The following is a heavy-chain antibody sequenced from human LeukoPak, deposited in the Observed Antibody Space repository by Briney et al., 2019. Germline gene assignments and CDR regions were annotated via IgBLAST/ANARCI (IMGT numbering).Heavy chain of an antibody. D-gene: IGHD5-18*01. CDR3: ANIQLWIY. J-gene: IGHJ4*02. V-gene: IGHV4-39*01. CDR2: IYYSGST. Sequence: PSETLSLTCTVSGGSISSSSYYWGWIRQPPGEGLEWIGSIYYSGSTYYNPSLKSRVTISVDTSKNQFSLKLSSVTATDTAVYYCANIQLWIYWGQGTLVTVSS. CDR1: GGSISSSSYY.